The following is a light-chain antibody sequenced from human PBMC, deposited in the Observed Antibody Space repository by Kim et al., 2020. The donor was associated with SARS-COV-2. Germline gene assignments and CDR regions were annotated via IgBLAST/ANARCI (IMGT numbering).Light chain of an antibody. J-gene: IGKJ4*01. CDR3: QQFKSYPFT. CDR2: AAS. CDR1: QGISTY. V-gene: IGKV1-9*01. Sequence: IQLTQSPSSLSASVGDRVTITCRASQGISTYLAWYQQKPGKAPKLLIYAASTLESGVPSRFSGSGSATDFTLTISSLQPEDFATYYCQQFKSYPFTFGGGTKMDIK.